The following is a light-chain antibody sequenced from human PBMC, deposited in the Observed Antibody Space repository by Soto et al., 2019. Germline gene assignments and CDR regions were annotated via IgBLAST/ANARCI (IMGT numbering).Light chain of an antibody. V-gene: IGLV7-46*01. CDR1: DGPVTSNHY. J-gene: IGLJ2*01. CDR2: DTT. Sequence: QAVVTQEPSLTVSPGGTVTLTCGSSDGPVTSNHYPYWYQRRPGQVPRTLIYDTTNRQSWAPARFSGSLVGVKAALTLSGAQPEDEADYYCLLADSGGRVFGGGTKLTVL. CDR3: LLADSGGRV.